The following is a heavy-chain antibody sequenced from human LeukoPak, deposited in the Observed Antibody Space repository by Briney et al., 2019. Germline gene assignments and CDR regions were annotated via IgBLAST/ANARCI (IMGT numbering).Heavy chain of an antibody. V-gene: IGHV4-31*03. J-gene: IGHJ4*02. CDR1: GGSISSGGYY. CDR2: IYYSGGT. Sequence: SETLSLTCTVSGGSISSGGYYWSWIRQHPGKGLEWIGYIYYSGGTYYNPTLKSRVTISVDTSKNQFSLKLSSVTAADTAVYYCARVKPLRYCSGGSCYDGKFDYWGQGTLVTVSS. CDR3: ARVKPLRYCSGGSCYDGKFDY. D-gene: IGHD2-15*01.